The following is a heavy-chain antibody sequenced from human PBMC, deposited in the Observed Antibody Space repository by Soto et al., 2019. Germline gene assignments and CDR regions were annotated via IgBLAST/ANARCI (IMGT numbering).Heavy chain of an antibody. Sequence: GASVKVSCKVSGYTLTELSMRWVRQAPGKGLEWMGGFDPEDGETIYAQKFQGRVTMTEDTSTDTAYMELSSLRSEDTAVYYCATAGYCSSTSCYGSYYYYMDVWGKGTTVTVSS. CDR2: FDPEDGET. V-gene: IGHV1-24*01. CDR1: GYTLTELS. CDR3: ATAGYCSSTSCYGSYYYYMDV. D-gene: IGHD2-2*03. J-gene: IGHJ6*03.